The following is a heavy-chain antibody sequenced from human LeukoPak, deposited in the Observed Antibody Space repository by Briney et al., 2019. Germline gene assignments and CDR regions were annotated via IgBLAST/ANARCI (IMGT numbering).Heavy chain of an antibody. J-gene: IGHJ5*02. V-gene: IGHV3-74*01. CDR1: GFTFSSYW. Sequence: GGSLRLSCAASGFTFSSYWMHWVRQAPGKGLVWVSRINSDGSSTSYADSVKGRFTISRDNAKNTLYLQMNSLRAEDTAVYYCAAVAGLRYWFDPWGQGTLVTVSS. CDR3: AAVAGLRYWFDP. CDR2: INSDGSST. D-gene: IGHD6-19*01.